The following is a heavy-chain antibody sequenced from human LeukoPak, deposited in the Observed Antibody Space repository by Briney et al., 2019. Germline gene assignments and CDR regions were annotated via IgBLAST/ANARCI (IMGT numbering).Heavy chain of an antibody. D-gene: IGHD3-22*01. CDR3: ARDQGSMIVVVQGLWGIDY. J-gene: IGHJ4*02. CDR1: GFTFSSYG. Sequence: PGRSLRLSCAASGFTFSSYGMHWVRQAPGKGLEWVAVIWYDGSNKYYADSVKGRFTISRDNSKNTLYLQMNSLRAEDTAVYYCARDQGSMIVVVQGLWGIDYWGQGTLVTVSS. V-gene: IGHV3-30*19. CDR2: IWYDGSNK.